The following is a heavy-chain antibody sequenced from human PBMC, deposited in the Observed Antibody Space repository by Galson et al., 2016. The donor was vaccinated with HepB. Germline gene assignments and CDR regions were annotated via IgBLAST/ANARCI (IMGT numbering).Heavy chain of an antibody. Sequence: SLRLSCAASGFTLSSYAMSWVRQAPGKGLEWVSSITGSGGATYYADSVKGRFTISRDSSKNTLYLQMNRLRAEDTALYYCARATVTTVSRFDYWGQGTLVSVSS. CDR2: ITGSGGAT. D-gene: IGHD4-17*01. CDR1: GFTLSSYA. J-gene: IGHJ4*02. CDR3: ARATVTTVSRFDY. V-gene: IGHV3-23*01.